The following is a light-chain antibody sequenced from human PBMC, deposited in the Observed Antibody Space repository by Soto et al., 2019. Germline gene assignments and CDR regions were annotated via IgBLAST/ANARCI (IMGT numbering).Light chain of an antibody. CDR2: WAS. V-gene: IGKV4-1*01. Sequence: DIVMTQSPDSLAVSLGERATINCRSSQSVFYSATSQYSLAWYQQKPGQPPKLLIYWASTRESGVPDRFSGRGSGTDFTLPISSLQAEDVAVYYCQHHIGIPFTFGPGTKVDI. CDR1: QSVFYSATSQYS. CDR3: QHHIGIPFT. J-gene: IGKJ3*01.